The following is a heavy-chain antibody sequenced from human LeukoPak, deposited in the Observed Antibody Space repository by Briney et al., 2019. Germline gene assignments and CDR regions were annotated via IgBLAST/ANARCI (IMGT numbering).Heavy chain of an antibody. D-gene: IGHD2-2*01. J-gene: IGHJ5*02. Sequence: GASVKVSCKASGYTFTGYYMHWVRQAPGQGLEWMGWINPSGGSTSYAQKSQGRVIMTRATSTSTVYMELSSLRSEDTAVYYCARDPMLPPKYCSSTSCYRPNNWFDPWGQGTLVTVSS. CDR3: ARDPMLPPKYCSSTSCYRPNNWFDP. CDR1: GYTFTGYY. V-gene: IGHV1-46*03. CDR2: INPSGGST.